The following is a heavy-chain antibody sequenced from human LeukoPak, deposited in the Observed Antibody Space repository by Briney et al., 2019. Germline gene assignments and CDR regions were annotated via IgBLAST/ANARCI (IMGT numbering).Heavy chain of an antibody. J-gene: IGHJ4*02. D-gene: IGHD2/OR15-2a*01. CDR2: INSDGSWT. CDR1: GNYW. Sequence: GGSLRLSCAASGNYWMHWVRQAPGKGLVWVSHINSDGSWTSYADSVKGRFTISKDNAKNTVYLQMNNPRAEDTAVYYCVSFYEAYWGRGTLVTVSS. V-gene: IGHV3-74*01. CDR3: VSFYEAY.